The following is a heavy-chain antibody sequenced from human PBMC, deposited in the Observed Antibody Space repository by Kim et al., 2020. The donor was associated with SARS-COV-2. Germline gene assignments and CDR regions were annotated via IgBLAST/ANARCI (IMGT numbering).Heavy chain of an antibody. CDR3: AREGPRDIVVVTASFDY. Sequence: LTSRVTISVDTSKNQFSLKLSSVTAADTAVYYCAREGPRDIVVVTASFDYWGQGTLVTVSS. D-gene: IGHD2-21*02. V-gene: IGHV4-34*01. J-gene: IGHJ4*02.